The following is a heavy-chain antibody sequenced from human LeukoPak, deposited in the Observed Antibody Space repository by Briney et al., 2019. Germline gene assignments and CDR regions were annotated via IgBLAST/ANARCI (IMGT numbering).Heavy chain of an antibody. CDR1: GFTVSSSH. D-gene: IGHD2-15*01. Sequence: GGSLRLSCAASGFTVSSSHMTWVRQAPGEGLEWVSLLYSGGSIYYADSVQGRFTISRDDSKNMLYLQMNTLRAEDMAVYYCATAYSNAFHIWGQGTMVTVSS. CDR3: ATAYSNAFHI. CDR2: LYSGGSI. V-gene: IGHV3-66*01. J-gene: IGHJ3*02.